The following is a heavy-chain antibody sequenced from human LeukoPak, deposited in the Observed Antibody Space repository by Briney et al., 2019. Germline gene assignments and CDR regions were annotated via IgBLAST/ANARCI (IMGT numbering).Heavy chain of an antibody. CDR3: ARERDSSGFETY. CDR1: GFTVSSNY. J-gene: IGHJ4*02. Sequence: GGSLRLSCAASGFTVSSNYMSWVPQAPGKGLEWVSVIYSGGSTYYADSVKGRYTISRDNSKNTLYLQMNSLRAEDTAVYYCARERDSSGFETYWGQGTLVTVSS. CDR2: IYSGGST. D-gene: IGHD6-19*01. V-gene: IGHV3-53*01.